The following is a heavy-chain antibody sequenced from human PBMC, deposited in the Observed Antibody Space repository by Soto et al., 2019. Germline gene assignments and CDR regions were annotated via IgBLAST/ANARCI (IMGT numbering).Heavy chain of an antibody. D-gene: IGHD3-3*01. CDR1: GFTFSTYA. V-gene: IGHV3-23*01. Sequence: HPGGSLRLSCAASGFTFSTYAMNWVRLAPGKGLEWVSAIGGGRRNTYYADSVKGRFTISRDNPESTLYLQMNSLRAEDTAVYYCAKVYSDFWSGYPYYFDYWGQGILVTVSS. CDR2: IGGGRRNT. J-gene: IGHJ4*02. CDR3: AKVYSDFWSGYPYYFDY.